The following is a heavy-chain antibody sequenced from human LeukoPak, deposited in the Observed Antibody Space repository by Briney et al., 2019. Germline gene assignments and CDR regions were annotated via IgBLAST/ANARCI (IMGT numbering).Heavy chain of an antibody. CDR3: ARGYDFWSGYRETHDAFDI. V-gene: IGHV3-53*01. Sequence: PGGSLRLSCAASGFTVSSNYMSWVRQAPGKGLEWVSVIYSGGSTYYADSVKGRFTISRDNSKNTLYLQMNSLRVEDTAVYYCARGYDFWSGYRETHDAFDIWGQGTMVTVSS. CDR1: GFTVSSNY. CDR2: IYSGGST. D-gene: IGHD3-3*01. J-gene: IGHJ3*02.